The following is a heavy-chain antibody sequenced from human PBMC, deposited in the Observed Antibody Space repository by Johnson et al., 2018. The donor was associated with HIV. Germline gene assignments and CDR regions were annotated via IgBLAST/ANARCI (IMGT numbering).Heavy chain of an antibody. V-gene: IGHV3-15*01. CDR3: TTDPWGNGYPAFDI. CDR1: GFTFSNAW. CDR2: IKSKTDGGTT. J-gene: IGHJ3*02. Sequence: VQLVESGGGLVEPGGSLRLSCAASGFTFSNAWMSWVRQAPGKGLEWVGRIKSKTDGGTTDYAAPVKGRFTISRHDSKNMLYLQMNSLKTEDTAVYYWTTDPWGNGYPAFDIWGQGTMVTVSS. D-gene: IGHD3-16*01.